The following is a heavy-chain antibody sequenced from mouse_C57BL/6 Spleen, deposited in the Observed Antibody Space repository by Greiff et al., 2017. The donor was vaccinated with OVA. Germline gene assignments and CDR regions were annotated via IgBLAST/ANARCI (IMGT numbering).Heavy chain of an antibody. CDR2: IDPSDSYT. CDR1: GYTFTSYW. Sequence: QVQLQQPGAELVMPGASVKLSCKASGYTFTSYWMPWVKQRPGQGLAWIGEIDPSDSYTNYNQKFKGKSTLTVDKSSSTAYMQLSSLTSEDSAVYYCARWGGSSPFAYWGQGTLVTVSA. V-gene: IGHV1-69*01. CDR3: ARWGGSSPFAY. J-gene: IGHJ3*01. D-gene: IGHD1-1*01.